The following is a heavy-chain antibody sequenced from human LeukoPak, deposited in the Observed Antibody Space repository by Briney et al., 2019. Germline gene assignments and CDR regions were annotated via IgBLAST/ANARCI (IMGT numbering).Heavy chain of an antibody. CDR1: GGSISSGGYY. Sequence: PSETLSLTCTVSGGSISSGGYYSSWIRQHPGKGLEWIGYIYYSGSTYYNPSLKSRVTISVDTSKNQFSLKLSSVTAADTAVYYCAREETTVSRYFDLWGRGTLVTVSS. CDR3: AREETTVSRYFDL. D-gene: IGHD4-17*01. J-gene: IGHJ2*01. CDR2: IYYSGST. V-gene: IGHV4-31*03.